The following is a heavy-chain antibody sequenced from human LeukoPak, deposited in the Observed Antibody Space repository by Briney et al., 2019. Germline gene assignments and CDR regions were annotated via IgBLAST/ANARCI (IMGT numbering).Heavy chain of an antibody. CDR1: GFTFSSYW. Sequence: PGGSLRLSCAASGFTFSSYWMHWVRQAPGKGLVWVSRIDNDGSSTSYADSVKGRFTISRDNAKNTLYLQMNSLRDEDTAVYYCAILAGSSPGTDYWGQGTLVTVSS. V-gene: IGHV3-74*01. J-gene: IGHJ4*02. CDR2: IDNDGSST. D-gene: IGHD1-26*01. CDR3: AILAGSSPGTDY.